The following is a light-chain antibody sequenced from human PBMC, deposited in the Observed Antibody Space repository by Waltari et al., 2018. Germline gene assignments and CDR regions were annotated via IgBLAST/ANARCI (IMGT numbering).Light chain of an antibody. CDR3: AAWDDSLSGPI. Sequence: QSVLTQPPSASGTPGQRVTISCSGSHSNIGSNYVYWYQQLPGTAPKLLIYKDSQRPSGGPDRLSGSKSGTSASLAISGLRSEDEADYYCAAWDDSLSGPIFATGTKVTV. CDR2: KDS. V-gene: IGLV1-47*01. CDR1: HSNIGSNY. J-gene: IGLJ1*01.